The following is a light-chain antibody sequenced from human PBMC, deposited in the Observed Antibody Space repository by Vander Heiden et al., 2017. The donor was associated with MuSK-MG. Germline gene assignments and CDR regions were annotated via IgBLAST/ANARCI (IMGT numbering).Light chain of an antibody. V-gene: IGKV1-5*03. Sequence: DIQMTQSPSPLSASVGDRVTITCRASQSISSWLAWYQQKPGKAPKLLIYKASSLESGVPSRFSGSGSGTECTLTISSLQPDDFATYYCQQYNSYWTFGQGTKVEIK. CDR2: KAS. CDR3: QQYNSYWT. J-gene: IGKJ1*01. CDR1: QSISSW.